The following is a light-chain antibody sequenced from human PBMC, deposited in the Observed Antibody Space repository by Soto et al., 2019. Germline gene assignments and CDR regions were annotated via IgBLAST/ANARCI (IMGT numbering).Light chain of an antibody. V-gene: IGLV2-8*01. Sequence: QSALTQPPSASGSPGQSVTISCTGTSSDVGGYNYVSWYQQYPGRAPKLMIYEVTKRPSGVPARFSGSKSGNTASLTVSGLQADDEADSYCSSYAARNKGYFGFGGWTQLTGL. CDR2: EVT. CDR3: SSYAARNKGYFG. J-gene: IGLJ3*02. CDR1: SSDVGGYNY.